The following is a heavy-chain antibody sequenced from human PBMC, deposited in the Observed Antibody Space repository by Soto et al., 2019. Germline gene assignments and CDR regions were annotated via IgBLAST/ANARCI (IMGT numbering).Heavy chain of an antibody. J-gene: IGHJ2*01. CDR3: AAVHRWLLGDWYFDL. V-gene: IGHV1-58*01. D-gene: IGHD3-22*01. CDR1: GFTFTTSA. CDR2: IVVGSGDT. Sequence: QMQLVQSGPEVKKPGTSVKVSCKASGFTFTTSAVLWMRQARGQRLEWIGWIVVGSGDTNYAQKFQERVTITRDMSASTVYMELSSLRSEDTAVYYSAAVHRWLLGDWYFDLWGPCTLITVSS.